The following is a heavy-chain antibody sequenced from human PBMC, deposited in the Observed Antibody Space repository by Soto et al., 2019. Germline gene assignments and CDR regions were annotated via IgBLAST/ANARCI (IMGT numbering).Heavy chain of an antibody. CDR2: IYYSGNT. D-gene: IGHD3-16*02. V-gene: IGHV4-61*01. CDR1: GASVNNGNYY. CDR3: ARDLPGTIVMAFDP. J-gene: IGHJ5*02. Sequence: QVQLQESGPGLVRPSETLSLTCTVSGASVNNGNYYWTWIRQPPGKGLEWIGYIYYSGNTNYNPSLKSRVTMSVDTSKNQFSLKLSSVTAADTAVYYCARDLPGTIVMAFDPWGQGTLVIVSS.